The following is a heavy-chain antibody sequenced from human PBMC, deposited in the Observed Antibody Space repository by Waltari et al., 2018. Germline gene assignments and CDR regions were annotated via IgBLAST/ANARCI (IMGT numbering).Heavy chain of an antibody. CDR2: IYSGGST. CDR3: AKGGRAAAGTMDY. Sequence: EVQLLESGGGLVQPGGSLRLSCAASGFTFSSYAMRWVRQAPGKGLEWVSVIYSGGSTYYADSVKGRFTISRDNSKNTLYLQMNSLRAEDTAVYYCAKGGRAAAGTMDYWGQGTLVTVSS. V-gene: IGHV3-23*03. CDR1: GFTFSSYA. D-gene: IGHD6-13*01. J-gene: IGHJ4*02.